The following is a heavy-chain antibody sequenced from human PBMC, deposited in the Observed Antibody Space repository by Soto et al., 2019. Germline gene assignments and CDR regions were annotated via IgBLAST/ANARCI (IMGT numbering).Heavy chain of an antibody. CDR2: IRKKVNSYTT. CDR3: ARAPGGAPYVAL. D-gene: IGHD3-16*01. J-gene: IGHJ2*01. Sequence: EMQLVESGGRLVQPGGSLRLSCAASGFIFSDQYMDWVRQAPGKGLEWVGRIRKKVNSYTTEYAASVKGRFTVSRDDSKNSLYLQMNSLKTEDTAIYYSARAPGGAPYVALWGRGTLVTVSS. V-gene: IGHV3-72*01. CDR1: GFIFSDQY.